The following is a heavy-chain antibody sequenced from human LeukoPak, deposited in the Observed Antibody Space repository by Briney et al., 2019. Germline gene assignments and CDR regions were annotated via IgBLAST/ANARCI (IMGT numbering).Heavy chain of an antibody. J-gene: IGHJ4*02. CDR3: ARVSRGYSHGPIDY. CDR2: IYHSGSA. V-gene: IGHV4-38-2*01. Sequence: SETLSLTCAVSGYSISSGYYWGWIRQPPGKGLEWIGSIYHSGSANYNPSLKSRVTISVDTSKNQFSLNLNSVTAADTAVYYCARVSRGYSHGPIDYWGQGTLVTVSS. D-gene: IGHD5-18*01. CDR1: GYSISSGYY.